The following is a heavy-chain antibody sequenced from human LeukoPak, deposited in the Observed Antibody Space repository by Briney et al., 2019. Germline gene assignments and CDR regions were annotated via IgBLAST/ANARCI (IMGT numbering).Heavy chain of an antibody. Sequence: PGGSLRLSCAASGFTFSSYAMSWVRQAPGKGLEWVSAISGSGGSTYYADSVKDRFTISRDNSKNTLYLQMNSLRAEDTAVYYCAKVHYYDPYNWFDPWGQGTLVTVSS. D-gene: IGHD3-22*01. CDR3: AKVHYYDPYNWFDP. V-gene: IGHV3-23*01. CDR1: GFTFSSYA. J-gene: IGHJ5*02. CDR2: ISGSGGST.